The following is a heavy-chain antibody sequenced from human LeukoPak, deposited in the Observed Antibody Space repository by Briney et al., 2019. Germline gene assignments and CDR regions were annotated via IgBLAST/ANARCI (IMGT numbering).Heavy chain of an antibody. CDR1: GYTFTSYG. CDR3: AIDVAAAGPYYFDY. D-gene: IGHD6-13*01. V-gene: IGHV1-18*01. CDR2: ISAYNGNT. Sequence: GASVKVSCKASGYTFTSYGISWVRQAPGQGLEWMGWISAYNGNTNYAQKLQGRVTMTTDTSTSTAYMELRSLRSDDTAVYYCAIDVAAAGPYYFDYWGQGTLVTVSS. J-gene: IGHJ4*02.